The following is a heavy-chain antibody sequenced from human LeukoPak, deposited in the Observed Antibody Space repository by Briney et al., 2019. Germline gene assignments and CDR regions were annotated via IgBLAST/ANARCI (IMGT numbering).Heavy chain of an antibody. CDR3: ARDRVTMGHAFDI. J-gene: IGHJ3*02. V-gene: IGHV4-59*01. CDR1: GGSISSYY. Sequence: SETLSLTCTVSGGSISSYYWSWIRQPPGKGLEWIGYIYYSGSTNYNPSLKSRVTISVDTSKNQFSLKLSSVTAADTAVYYCARDRVTMGHAFDIWGQGTMVTVSS. D-gene: IGHD3-10*01. CDR2: IYYSGST.